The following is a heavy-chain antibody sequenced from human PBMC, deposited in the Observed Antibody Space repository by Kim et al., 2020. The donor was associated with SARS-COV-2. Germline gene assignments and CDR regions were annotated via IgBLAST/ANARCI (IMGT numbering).Heavy chain of an antibody. V-gene: IGHV3-11*04. J-gene: IGHJ5*02. CDR2: ISSSGSTI. CDR1: GFTLTDYF. CDR3: ARDIWDSGSEREPS. D-gene: IGHD1-1*01. Sequence: GGSLRLSCAASGFTLTDYFMSWIRQAPGKGLEWVAYISSSGSTIFYADSVKGRFIISRDNAMNSLSLQMNSLRAEDTAVYYCARDIWDSGSEREPSWGQGTLVTVSS.